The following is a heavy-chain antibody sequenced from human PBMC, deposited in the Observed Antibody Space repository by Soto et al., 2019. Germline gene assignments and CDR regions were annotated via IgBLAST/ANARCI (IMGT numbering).Heavy chain of an antibody. V-gene: IGHV2-5*02. CDR2: IYWDDDK. D-gene: IGHD3-10*01. Sequence: QITLKESGPTLVKPTQTLTLTCTFSGFSLSTTRVGVGWIRQPPGKALAWLALIYWDDDKRYSPSLKSSLTITTDTSKNQVVRTMTNMDTVDTATYYCAHGMVRGTHYLDYWGQGTLVTVS. CDR3: AHGMVRGTHYLDY. J-gene: IGHJ4*02. CDR1: GFSLSTTRVG.